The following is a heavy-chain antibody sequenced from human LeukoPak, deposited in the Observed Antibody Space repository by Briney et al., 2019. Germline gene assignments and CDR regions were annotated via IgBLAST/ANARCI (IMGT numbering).Heavy chain of an antibody. D-gene: IGHD1-26*01. Sequence: GGSLRLSCVASGFTFTSFSMTWVRQAPGEGLEWVAKIREDGSEKYYVDSVRSRFTISRDNSKNTLYPQMNSLRAEDTAVYYCAKDPAIVGASWFDYWGQGTLVTVSS. CDR3: AKDPAIVGASWFDY. J-gene: IGHJ4*02. CDR2: IREDGSEK. CDR1: GFTFTSFS. V-gene: IGHV3-7*01.